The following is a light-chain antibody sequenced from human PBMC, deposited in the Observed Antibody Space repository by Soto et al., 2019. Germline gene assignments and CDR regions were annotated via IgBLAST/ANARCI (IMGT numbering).Light chain of an antibody. CDR2: AAS. V-gene: IGKV1-39*01. CDR1: QSISSY. Sequence: DIQMTQSPSSLSASVGDRVIITCRASQSISSYLNWYQQKPGKAPKLLIYAASRLQSGGPSRFSGSGSGTDFTLTISSLQPEDFATYYCQQSYSTLLTFGEGNKLEI. J-gene: IGKJ2*01. CDR3: QQSYSTLLT.